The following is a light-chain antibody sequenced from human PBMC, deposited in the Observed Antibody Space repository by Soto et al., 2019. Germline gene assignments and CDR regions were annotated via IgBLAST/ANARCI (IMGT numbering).Light chain of an antibody. CDR2: EVS. CDR1: SSDVGGYNY. CDR3: SSYTSSSTLYV. J-gene: IGLJ1*01. Sequence: QSVLTQPPSASGSPGQSVTISCTGTSSDVGGYNYVSWYQQHPGKAPKLMIYEVSKRPSGVPDRFSGSKSDNTASLTISGLQAEDEADYECSSYTSSSTLYVFGTGTKVTVL. V-gene: IGLV2-8*01.